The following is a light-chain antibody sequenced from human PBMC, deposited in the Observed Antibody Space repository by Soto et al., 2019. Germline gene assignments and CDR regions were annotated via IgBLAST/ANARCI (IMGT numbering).Light chain of an antibody. CDR2: ITS. J-gene: IGKJ2*01. V-gene: IGKV1-39*01. Sequence: DIQMTQSPSSLSASVGDRVTITCRASQSITHYLNWYQQKPGKAPTLLIYITSSLQSWVPSRFSGSESGTDFTLTISSLHPEDVATYYVQQSYNTPYTFGQGTKLEIK. CDR3: QQSYNTPYT. CDR1: QSITHY.